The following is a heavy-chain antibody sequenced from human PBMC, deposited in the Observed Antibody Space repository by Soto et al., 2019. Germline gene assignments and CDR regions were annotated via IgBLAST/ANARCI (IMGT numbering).Heavy chain of an antibody. CDR2: IIPILGIA. CDR1: GGTFSSYT. CDR3: ATYQGRTYSGYDSGYYYYGMDV. V-gene: IGHV1-69*02. J-gene: IGHJ6*02. Sequence: QVQLVQSGAEVKKPGSSVKVSCKASGGTFSSYTISWVRQAPGQGLEWMGRIIPILGIANYAQKFQGRVTITADKSTSTAYMELSSLRSEDTAVYYCATYQGRTYSGYDSGYYYYGMDVWGQGTTVTVSS. D-gene: IGHD5-12*01.